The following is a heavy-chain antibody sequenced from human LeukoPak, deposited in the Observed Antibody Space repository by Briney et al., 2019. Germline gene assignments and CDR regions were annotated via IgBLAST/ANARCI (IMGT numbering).Heavy chain of an antibody. CDR3: ARVSSLWSFDY. D-gene: IGHD3-10*01. Sequence: PGGSLRLSCAASGFTVSSNYMAWVRQAPGKGLVWVSRISPDGSRTAYADSVKGRFTISRDNARDTLYLQLNSLGAEDTAVYYCARVSSLWSFDYWGQGTLVTVSS. J-gene: IGHJ4*02. CDR1: GFTVSSNY. CDR2: ISPDGSRT. V-gene: IGHV3-74*01.